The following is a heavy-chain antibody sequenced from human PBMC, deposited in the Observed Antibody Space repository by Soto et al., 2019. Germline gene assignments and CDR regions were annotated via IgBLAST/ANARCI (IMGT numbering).Heavy chain of an antibody. J-gene: IGHJ6*02. D-gene: IGHD2-2*01. CDR3: ARGEDIVVVPAACYYYGMDV. V-gene: IGHV3-74*01. CDR2: INSDGSST. Sequence: GGSLRLSCAASGFTFSSYWMHWVRQAPGKGLGWVSRINSDGSSTSYADSVKGRFTISRDNAKNTLYLQMNSLRAEDTAVYYCARGEDIVVVPAACYYYGMDVWGQGTTVTVSS. CDR1: GFTFSSYW.